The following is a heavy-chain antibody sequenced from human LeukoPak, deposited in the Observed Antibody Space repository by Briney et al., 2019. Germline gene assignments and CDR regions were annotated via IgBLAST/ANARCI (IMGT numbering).Heavy chain of an antibody. CDR1: GGSISSSSYY. D-gene: IGHD6-19*01. J-gene: IGHJ4*02. Sequence: SETLSLTCTVSGGSISSSSYYWGWIRQPPGKGLEWIGSIYYSGSTYYNTSLKSRVTISVDTSKNQFSLKLSSVTAADTAVYYCARAVAGAYRTFDYWGQGTLVTVSS. CDR3: ARAVAGAYRTFDY. V-gene: IGHV4-39*01. CDR2: IYYSGST.